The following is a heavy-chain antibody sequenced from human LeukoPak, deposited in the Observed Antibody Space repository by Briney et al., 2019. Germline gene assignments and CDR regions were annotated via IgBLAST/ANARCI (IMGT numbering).Heavy chain of an antibody. V-gene: IGHV4-59*01. Sequence: PSETLSLTCTVSGGPINYNYWSWIRQPPGKNLEYIGYIYSSGSTNYNPSLKGRVTISLDTSKDQFSLKLTSVTAADTAVYYCARDTRFSDTSGYYYSRFYMDVWGKGTTVTVSS. CDR2: IYSSGST. D-gene: IGHD3-22*01. CDR1: GGPINYNY. J-gene: IGHJ6*03. CDR3: ARDTRFSDTSGYYYSRFYMDV.